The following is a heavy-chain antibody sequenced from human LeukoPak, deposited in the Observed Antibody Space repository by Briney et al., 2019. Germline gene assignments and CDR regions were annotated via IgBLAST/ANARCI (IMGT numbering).Heavy chain of an antibody. CDR2: IYYSGST. V-gene: IGHV4-39*07. Sequence: SGTLSLTCTVSGGSISSSSYYWGWIRQPPGKGLEWIGSIYYSGSTYYNPSLKSRVTISVDTSKNQFSLKLSSVTAADTAVYYCARVSRYYYDSSEDYWGQGTLVTVSS. J-gene: IGHJ4*02. CDR1: GGSISSSSYY. D-gene: IGHD3-22*01. CDR3: ARVSRYYYDSSEDY.